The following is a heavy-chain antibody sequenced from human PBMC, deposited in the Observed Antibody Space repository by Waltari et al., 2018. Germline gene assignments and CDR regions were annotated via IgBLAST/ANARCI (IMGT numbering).Heavy chain of an antibody. CDR3: AHSSGKWLALYFDY. V-gene: IGHV2-5*01. Sequence: QITLKESGPTLVKPTQTLTLTCTFSGFSLSTSGVGVGWIRQPPGKALEWLALIYWNDDKRYSPSLKSRLTITKDTSKNQVVLTMTNMDPVDTATYYCAHSSGKWLALYFDYWGQGTLVTVSS. CDR1: GFSLSTSGVG. CDR2: IYWNDDK. D-gene: IGHD6-19*01. J-gene: IGHJ4*02.